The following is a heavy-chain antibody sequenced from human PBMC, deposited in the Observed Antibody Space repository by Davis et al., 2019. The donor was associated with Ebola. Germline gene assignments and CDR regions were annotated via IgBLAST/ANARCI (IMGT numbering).Heavy chain of an antibody. CDR3: ARVLGYSYGYDY. V-gene: IGHV3-74*01. D-gene: IGHD5-18*01. J-gene: IGHJ4*02. CDR2: IKSDGST. CDR1: GFTITNYW. Sequence: GESLKISCAVSGFTITNYWTHWVRQAPGKGLVWVSRIKSDGSTIYADSVKGRFTISRDNSKNTLYLQMNSLRAEDTAVYYCARVLGYSYGYDYWGQGTLVTVSS.